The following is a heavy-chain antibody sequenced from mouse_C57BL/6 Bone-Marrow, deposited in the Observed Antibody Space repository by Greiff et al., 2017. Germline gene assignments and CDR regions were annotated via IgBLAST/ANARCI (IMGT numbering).Heavy chain of an antibody. V-gene: IGHV14-4*01. CDR2: IDPENGDT. J-gene: IGHJ2*01. CDR1: GFHINDDY. Sequence: VHVKQSGAELVRPGASVKLSCTASGFHINDDYMHWVKQRPEQGLEWIGWIDPENGDTEYASKFQGKATITADTSSNTAYLQLSSLTSEDTAVYYCTTITTVVAFDYWGQGTTLTVSS. D-gene: IGHD1-1*01. CDR3: TTITTVVAFDY.